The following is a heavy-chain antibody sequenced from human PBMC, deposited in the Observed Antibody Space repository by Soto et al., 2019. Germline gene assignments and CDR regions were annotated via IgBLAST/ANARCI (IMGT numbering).Heavy chain of an antibody. CDR3: ARGRYHRDSSGYYFSDAFDI. Sequence: PSETLSLTCDVSGGSISSSGYSWNWIRQPPGKGLEGIGYIYHRGNTSYDPSLKSRVTLSLERSTNKFSLKLNSVTAADTAVYYCARGRYHRDSSGYYFSDAFDIWGQGTMVTVSS. D-gene: IGHD3-22*01. V-gene: IGHV4-30-2*01. J-gene: IGHJ3*02. CDR2: IYHRGNT. CDR1: GGSISSSGYS.